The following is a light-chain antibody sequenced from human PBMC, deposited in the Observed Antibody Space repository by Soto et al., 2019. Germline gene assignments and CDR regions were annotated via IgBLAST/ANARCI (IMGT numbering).Light chain of an antibody. CDR3: QYDGASSQT. CDR2: GVS. V-gene: IGKV3-20*01. J-gene: IGKJ1*01. CDR1: QFINAIY. Sequence: EIALTQSPCTLSSSTGEIATISCRASQFINAIYFAWYQQRSGQALRLLLYGVSRWASGIPDRFGGSGSGTDFTLTISRLEPEDFAVYYCQYDGASSQTFGLGTKVEIK.